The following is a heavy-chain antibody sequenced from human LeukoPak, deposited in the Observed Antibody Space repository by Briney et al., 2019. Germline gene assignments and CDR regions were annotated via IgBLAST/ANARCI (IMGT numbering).Heavy chain of an antibody. CDR1: GFAVSSNY. J-gene: IGHJ4*02. Sequence: GGSLRLSCAASGFAVSSNYMSWVRQAPGKGLAWVSVIYSGGSTYYADSVKGRFTISRDNAKNSLYLQMNSLRAEDTAVYYCARDRRDITGTTSFDYWGQGTLVTVSS. V-gene: IGHV3-66*01. D-gene: IGHD1-7*01. CDR3: ARDRRDITGTTSFDY. CDR2: IYSGGST.